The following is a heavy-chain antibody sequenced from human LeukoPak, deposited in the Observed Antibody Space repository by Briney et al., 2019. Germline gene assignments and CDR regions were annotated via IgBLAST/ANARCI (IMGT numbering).Heavy chain of an antibody. D-gene: IGHD1-1*01. J-gene: IGHJ6*03. Sequence: PSDTLSLNCAVSGSSISSSYWWGWIRQPPGKGLEWIGKIYYGGSINYNPSLESRVTMSVDMSRNQFSLKLTSVTAVDTAVYYCARITMGGPYSYYYQFMDVWGRGTTVPVSS. CDR2: IYYGGSI. CDR3: ARITMGGPYSYYYQFMDV. V-gene: IGHV4-28*05. CDR1: GSSISSSYW.